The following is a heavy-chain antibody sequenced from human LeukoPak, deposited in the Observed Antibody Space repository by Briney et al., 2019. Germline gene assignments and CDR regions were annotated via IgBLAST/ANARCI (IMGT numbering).Heavy chain of an antibody. D-gene: IGHD6-19*01. CDR2: IWYNGSNK. J-gene: IGHJ4*02. V-gene: IGHV3-33*06. Sequence: PGGSLRLSCAASGFTFSSYGMHWVRQAPGKGLEWVAVIWYNGSNKYYADSVKGRFTISRDNSKNTLYLQMNSLRAEDTAVYYCAKPPVVAVAGLYFDYWGQGTLVTVSS. CDR3: AKPPVVAVAGLYFDY. CDR1: GFTFSSYG.